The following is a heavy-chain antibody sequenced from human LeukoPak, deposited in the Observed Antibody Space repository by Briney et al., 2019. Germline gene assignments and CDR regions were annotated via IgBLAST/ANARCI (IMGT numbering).Heavy chain of an antibody. CDR3: AKAIRYFAWFDPSFDY. CDR2: ISGSGGST. V-gene: IGHV3-23*01. J-gene: IGHJ4*02. CDR1: GFTFSSYA. D-gene: IGHD3-9*01. Sequence: GGSLRLSCAASGFTFSSYAMSWVRQAPGKGLEWVSAISGSGGSTYYADSVKRRFTISRDNSKNTLYLQMNRLRAEDTAVYYCAKAIRYFAWFDPSFDYSGQGTLVTVSS.